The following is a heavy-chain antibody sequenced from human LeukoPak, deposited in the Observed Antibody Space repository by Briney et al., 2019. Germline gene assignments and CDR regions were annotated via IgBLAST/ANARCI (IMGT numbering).Heavy chain of an antibody. D-gene: IGHD1-26*01. J-gene: IGHJ4*02. CDR2: INHSGST. CDR1: GGSFSGYY. Sequence: PSETLSLTCAVYGGSFSGYYWSWIRQPPGKGLEWIGEINHSGSTNYNPSLKGRVTISVDTSKNQFSLKLSSVTAADTAVYYCARLDGSYFFDYWGQGTLVTVSS. CDR3: ARLDGSYFFDY. V-gene: IGHV4-34*01.